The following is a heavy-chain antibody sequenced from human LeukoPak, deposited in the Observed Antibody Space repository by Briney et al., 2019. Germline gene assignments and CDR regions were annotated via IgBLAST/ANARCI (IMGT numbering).Heavy chain of an antibody. CDR3: ARDEPAPNYDILTGYYRNYYYGMDV. CDR2: IIPIFGTA. J-gene: IGHJ6*04. V-gene: IGHV1-69*13. CDR1: GGTFSSYA. D-gene: IGHD3-9*01. Sequence: ASVKVSCKASGGTFSSYAISWVRQAPGQGLEWMGGIIPIFGTANYAQKFQGRVTITADGSTSTAYMELSSLRSEDTAVYYCARDEPAPNYDILTGYYRNYYYGMDVWGKGTTVTVSS.